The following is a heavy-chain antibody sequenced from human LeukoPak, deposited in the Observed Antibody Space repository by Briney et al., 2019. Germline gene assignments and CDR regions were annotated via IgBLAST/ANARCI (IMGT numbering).Heavy chain of an antibody. CDR1: GYTFTSSD. D-gene: IGHD6-6*01. Sequence: ASVKVSCKASGYTFTSSDINWVRQATGQGLEWMGFMSSNSGNTGYAQKFQGRVTLTRNTSIRTAYMELSSLRSEDTAVYYCARGDSSSDLFDYWGQGTLVTVSS. V-gene: IGHV1-8*01. CDR3: ARGDSSSDLFDY. CDR2: MSSNSGNT. J-gene: IGHJ4*02.